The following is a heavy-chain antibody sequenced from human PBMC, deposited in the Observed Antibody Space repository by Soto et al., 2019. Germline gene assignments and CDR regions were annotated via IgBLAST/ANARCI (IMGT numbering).Heavy chain of an antibody. V-gene: IGHV1-3*01. J-gene: IGHJ4*02. CDR3: ARDGAVADNSNFDY. D-gene: IGHD6-19*01. CDR2: INAGNGNT. CDR1: GYTFTRYA. Sequence: GASVKVSCKASGYTFTRYAMHWVRQAPGQRLEWMGWINAGNGNTKYSQKFQGRGTITRDTSASTAYMELSSLRSEDTAVYYCARDGAVADNSNFDYWGQGILVTVSS.